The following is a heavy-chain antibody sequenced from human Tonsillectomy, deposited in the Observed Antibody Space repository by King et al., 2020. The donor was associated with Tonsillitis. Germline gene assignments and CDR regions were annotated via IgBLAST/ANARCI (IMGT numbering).Heavy chain of an antibody. CDR3: ARGFSLVSDDAFDI. V-gene: IGHV4-34*01. J-gene: IGHJ3*02. CDR1: GGSFSGYY. Sequence: VQLQQWGAGLFKPSETLSLTCAVYGGSFSGYYWNWIRQPPGNGLAWIGEIRHRGSTNYNPSLKSRVTISVDTSKNQFSLKLSSVTAADTAVYYCARGFSLVSDDAFDIWGQGTMVTVSS. D-gene: IGHD3-16*01. CDR2: IRHRGST.